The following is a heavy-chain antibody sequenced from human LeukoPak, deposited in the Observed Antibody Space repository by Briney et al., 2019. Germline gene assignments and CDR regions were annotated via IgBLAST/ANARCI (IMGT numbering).Heavy chain of an antibody. J-gene: IGHJ3*02. CDR3: AREPHNSGWYQRGAFDI. Sequence: PSQTLSLTCTVSGGSISSSSYYWSWIRQPAGKGLEWIGRIYTSGSTNYNPSLKSRVTISIDTSKNQFSLKLSSVTATDTAVYYCAREPHNSGWYQRGAFDIWGQGTMVTVSS. V-gene: IGHV4-61*02. CDR2: IYTSGST. D-gene: IGHD6-19*01. CDR1: GGSISSSSYY.